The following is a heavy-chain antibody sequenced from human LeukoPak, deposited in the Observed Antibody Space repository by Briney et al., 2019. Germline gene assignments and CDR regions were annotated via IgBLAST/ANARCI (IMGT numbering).Heavy chain of an antibody. CDR2: ISGSGRNT. Sequence: GGSLRLSCAASGFIFNNYALSWVRQTPGKGLEWVSAISGSGRNTYYADSVKGRFTISRDNSRSTVDLQMNSLRVDDTAVYYCARVAGWHWFDPWGQGTLVTVSS. V-gene: IGHV3-23*01. D-gene: IGHD6-19*01. J-gene: IGHJ5*02. CDR3: ARVAGWHWFDP. CDR1: GFIFNNYA.